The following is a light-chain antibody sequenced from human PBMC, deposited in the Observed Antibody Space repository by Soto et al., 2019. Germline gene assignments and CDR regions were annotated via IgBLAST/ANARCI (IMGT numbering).Light chain of an antibody. CDR3: QQYGSSPMT. J-gene: IGKJ5*01. V-gene: IGKV3-20*01. Sequence: IVLTQSPVTLSLSPGARATLSCRASQNISDTLAWYQQKHGQAHRLLIYGASSRATGIPDRFSGSGSGTDLTITISRLEPEDFEVYYCQQYGSSPMTFGQGTRLEIK. CDR2: GAS. CDR1: QNISDT.